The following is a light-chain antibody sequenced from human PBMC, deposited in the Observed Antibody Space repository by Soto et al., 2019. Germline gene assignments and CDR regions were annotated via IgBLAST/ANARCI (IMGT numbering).Light chain of an antibody. J-gene: IGLJ1*01. CDR3: KSYAGSNTYV. CDR1: KSDIGVYDF. CDR2: EVV. Sequence: QSALTQPPSASGSPRQSVTISCTGTKSDIGVYDFVSWYQHHPGKAPRLIIYEVVQRPSGVPDRFSGSKSDNTASLTVSGLQAADEADYFCKSYAGSNTYVFGSGTKLTVL. V-gene: IGLV2-8*01.